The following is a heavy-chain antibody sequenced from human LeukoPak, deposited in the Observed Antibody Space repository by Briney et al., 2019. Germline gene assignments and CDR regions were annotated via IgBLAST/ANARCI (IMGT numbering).Heavy chain of an antibody. CDR2: ISGSGGST. CDR1: GFTVSSNY. CDR3: AKDTLNYYGSGVVGPYYFDY. V-gene: IGHV3-23*01. D-gene: IGHD3-10*01. J-gene: IGHJ4*02. Sequence: PGGSLRLSCAASGFTVSSNYMSWVRQAPGKGLEWVSAISGSGGSTYYADSVKGRFTISRDNSKNTLYLQMNSLRAEDTAVYYCAKDTLNYYGSGVVGPYYFDYWGQGTLVTVSS.